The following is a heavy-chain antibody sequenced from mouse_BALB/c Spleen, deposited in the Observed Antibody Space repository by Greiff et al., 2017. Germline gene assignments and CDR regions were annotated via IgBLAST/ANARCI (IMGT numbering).Heavy chain of an antibody. CDR3: TGRWFAY. D-gene: IGHD4-1*01. Sequence: EVKLMESGGGLVQPGGSLRLSCATSGFTFTDYYMSWVRQPPGKALEWLGFIRNKANGYTTEYSASVKGRFTISRDNSQSVLYLQMNTLRAEDSATYYCTGRWFAYWGQGTLVTVSA. V-gene: IGHV7-3*02. CDR1: GFTFTDYY. CDR2: IRNKANGYTT. J-gene: IGHJ3*01.